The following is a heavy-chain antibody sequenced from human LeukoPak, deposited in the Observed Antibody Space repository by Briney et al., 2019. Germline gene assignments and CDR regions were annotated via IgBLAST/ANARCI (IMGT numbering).Heavy chain of an antibody. CDR3: ARDGPLK. Sequence: PAGSLRLSCAASGFTFSSYEMNWVRQAPGKGLEGVANIKQDGSEKYYVESVKGRFTISRDNAKNSLYLQMNSLRAEDTAVYYCARDGPLKWGQGTLVTVSS. J-gene: IGHJ4*02. V-gene: IGHV3-7*01. CDR2: IKQDGSEK. CDR1: GFTFSSYE.